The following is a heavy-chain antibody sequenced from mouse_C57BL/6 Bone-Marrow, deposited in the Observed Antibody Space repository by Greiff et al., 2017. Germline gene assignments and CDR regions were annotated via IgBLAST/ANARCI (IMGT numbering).Heavy chain of an antibody. D-gene: IGHD4-1*01. J-gene: IGHJ2*01. CDR2: IHPTSGRT. CDR3: ARSGPLGRSFDD. V-gene: IGHV1-55*01. Sequence: QVQLQQPGAELVKPGASVKMSCKASGYTFTSYWITWVKQRPGQGLEWIGDIHPTSGRTNYNEKFKSKAILTVDTSSNTAYMQLSNLTSEDSAVCYCARSGPLGRSFDDWGQGTTLTVSS. CDR1: GYTFTSYW.